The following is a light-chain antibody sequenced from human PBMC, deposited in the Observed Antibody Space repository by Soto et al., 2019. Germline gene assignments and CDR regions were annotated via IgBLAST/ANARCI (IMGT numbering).Light chain of an antibody. CDR2: EVS. J-gene: IGLJ1*01. Sequence: QSVLTQPPSASGSPGQSVTISCTGTSSDVGAYNYVSWYQQHPGKAPKLIIYEVSKRPSGVPDRFSGSMSGNTASLTFSRLQAEDEADYYCSSSAGSKYYVFGTGTQVTVL. CDR1: SSDVGAYNY. CDR3: SSSAGSKYYV. V-gene: IGLV2-8*01.